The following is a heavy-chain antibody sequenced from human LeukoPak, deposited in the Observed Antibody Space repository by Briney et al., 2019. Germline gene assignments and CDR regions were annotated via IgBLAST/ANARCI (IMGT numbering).Heavy chain of an antibody. CDR1: GGSISSYY. CDR3: ASGGSSWYFGWFDP. CDR2: IYYSGST. Sequence: SETLSLTCTVSGGSISSYYWSWIRQPPGKGLEWIGYIYYSGSTNYNPSLKSRVTMSVDMSKNQFSLKLSSVTAADTAVYYCASGGSSWYFGWFDPWGQGTLVTVSS. J-gene: IGHJ5*02. D-gene: IGHD6-13*01. V-gene: IGHV4-59*08.